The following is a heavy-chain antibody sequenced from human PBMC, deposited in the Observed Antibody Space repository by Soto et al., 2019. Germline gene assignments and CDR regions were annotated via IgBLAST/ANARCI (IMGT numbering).Heavy chain of an antibody. CDR3: AKGRASDSPGCTQDY. D-gene: IGHD2-21*02. CDR1: AFTFSSYA. J-gene: IGHJ4*02. V-gene: IGHV3-23*01. CDR2: VSGSGDST. Sequence: EVQLLESGGGLAQPGGSLRLSCAASAFTFSSYAMSWVRQAPGKGLEWVSAVSGSGDSTYYADSVKGRFTISRDNSKNTLYLQMNSLRAEDTAVYYCAKGRASDSPGCTQDYWGQGTLVTVSS.